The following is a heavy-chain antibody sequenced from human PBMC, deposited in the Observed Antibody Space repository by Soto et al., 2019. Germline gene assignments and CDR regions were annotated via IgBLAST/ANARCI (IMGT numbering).Heavy chain of an antibody. Sequence: PSQTLSLTCVISGDSVSSNSAAWNWIRQSPSRGLEWLGRTYYRSKWYNDYAVSVKSRITINPDTSKNQFSLQLNSVTPEDTAVYYCARANEKRGYSGYDEGVFDYWGQGTLVTVSS. J-gene: IGHJ4*02. CDR2: TYYRSKWYN. V-gene: IGHV6-1*01. D-gene: IGHD5-12*01. CDR1: GDSVSSNSAA. CDR3: ARANEKRGYSGYDEGVFDY.